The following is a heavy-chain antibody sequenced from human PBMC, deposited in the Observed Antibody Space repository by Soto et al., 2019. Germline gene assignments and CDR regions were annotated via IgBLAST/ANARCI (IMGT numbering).Heavy chain of an antibody. CDR3: ASDRQVYYDFLSGYRPTPYGMDF. Sequence: SVKVSCKASGGTFSSYAISWVRQAPGQGLEWMGGIIPIFGTANYAQKFQGRVTITADESTSTAYMELSSLRSEDTAVYYCASDRQVYYDFLSGYRPTPYGMDFCGQGTTVTVSS. V-gene: IGHV1-69*13. D-gene: IGHD3-3*01. CDR2: IIPIFGTA. CDR1: GGTFSSYA. J-gene: IGHJ6*02.